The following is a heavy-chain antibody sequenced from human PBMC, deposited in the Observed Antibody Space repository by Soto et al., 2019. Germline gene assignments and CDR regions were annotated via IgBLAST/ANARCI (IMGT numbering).Heavy chain of an antibody. V-gene: IGHV1-18*01. D-gene: IGHD2-21*02. CDR1: GYTFTSYG. CDR3: ARDFDPYCGGDCYYFDY. CDR2: ISAYNGNT. J-gene: IGHJ4*02. Sequence: ASVKVSCKASGYTFTSYGISWVRQAPGQGLEWMGWISAYNGNTNYAQKLQGRVTMTTDTSTSTAYMELRSLRSDDTAVYYCARDFDPYCGGDCYYFDYWGQGTLVTVSS.